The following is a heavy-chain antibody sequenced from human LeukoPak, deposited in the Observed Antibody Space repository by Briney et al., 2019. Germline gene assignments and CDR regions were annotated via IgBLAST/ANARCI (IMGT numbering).Heavy chain of an antibody. Sequence: GGSLRLYCAASGFIFSSYWMSLVRQAPGKGLEWVANIKQDGSEKYYVDSVKGRFTIARDNAKNSLYLQMNSLRAEDTAVYYCASSIAARYFDYWGQGTLVTVSS. D-gene: IGHD6-6*01. CDR1: GFIFSSYW. V-gene: IGHV3-7*01. J-gene: IGHJ4*02. CDR3: ASSIAARYFDY. CDR2: IKQDGSEK.